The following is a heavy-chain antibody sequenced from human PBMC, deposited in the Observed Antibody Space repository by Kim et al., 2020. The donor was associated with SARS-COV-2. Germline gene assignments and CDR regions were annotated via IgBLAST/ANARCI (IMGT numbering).Heavy chain of an antibody. Sequence: GGSLRLSCAASGFTFSSYSMNWVRQAPGKGLEWVSYISSSSSTIYYADSVKGRFTISRDNAKNSLYLQMNSLRDEDTAVYYCARVPTGYYGRYYYYGMDVWGQGTTVTVSS. CDR1: GFTFSSYS. CDR2: ISSSSSTI. J-gene: IGHJ6*02. D-gene: IGHD3-9*01. CDR3: ARVPTGYYGRYYYYGMDV. V-gene: IGHV3-48*02.